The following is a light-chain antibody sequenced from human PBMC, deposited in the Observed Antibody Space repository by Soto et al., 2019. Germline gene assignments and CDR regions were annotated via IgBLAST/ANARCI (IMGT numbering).Light chain of an antibody. Sequence: NFMLTQPHSVSESPGKTVTISCTRSSGSIASNYVQWYQQRPGSAPTTVIYEDNRRPYGVPDRFSGSIDSSSNAASLTISGLKTEDEADYYCQSYDTTNLVFGGGTKLTVL. J-gene: IGLJ3*02. CDR1: SGSIASNY. V-gene: IGLV6-57*03. CDR2: EDN. CDR3: QSYDTTNLV.